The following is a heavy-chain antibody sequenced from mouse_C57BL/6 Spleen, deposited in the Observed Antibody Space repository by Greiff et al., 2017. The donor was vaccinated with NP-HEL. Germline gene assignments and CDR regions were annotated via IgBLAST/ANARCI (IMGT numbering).Heavy chain of an antibody. Sequence: QVQLQQSGAELVRPGTSVKVSCKASGYAFTNYLIEWVKQRPGQGLEWIGVINPGSGGTNYNEKFKGKATLPAYPSSRTAYMQLSSLTSEDSAVYFCARDWDAWFADWGQGTLVTVSA. V-gene: IGHV1-54*01. CDR1: GYAFTNYL. D-gene: IGHD4-1*01. CDR2: INPGSGGT. J-gene: IGHJ3*01. CDR3: ARDWDAWFAD.